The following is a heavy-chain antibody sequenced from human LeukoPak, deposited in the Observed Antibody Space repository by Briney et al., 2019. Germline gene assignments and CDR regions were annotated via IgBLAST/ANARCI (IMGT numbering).Heavy chain of an antibody. V-gene: IGHV3-13*01. D-gene: IGHD1-26*01. Sequence: GGSLRLSCAASGFAFSSYDMHWVRHVSGKGLEWGSAIGHAGDTYYADSVKGRFTIPREDAKNYFFLQMNSLRAGDTAVYFCAALGDSIYWGQGTLVTVSS. J-gene: IGHJ4*02. CDR3: AALGDSIY. CDR2: IGHAGDT. CDR1: GFAFSSYD.